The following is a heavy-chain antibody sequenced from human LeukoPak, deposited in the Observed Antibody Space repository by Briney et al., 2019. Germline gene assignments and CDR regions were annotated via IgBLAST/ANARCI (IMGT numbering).Heavy chain of an antibody. CDR1: GGSISSYY. V-gene: IGHV4-4*07. J-gene: IGHJ4*02. D-gene: IGHD4-17*01. CDR2: IYTSGST. CDR3: ARGTYGDNRIFDY. Sequence: SETLSLTCTVSGGSISSYYWSWFRRPAGKGLSGIGRIYTSGSTNYNPSLKSRVTMSVDTSKNQSSLNLNSVTAADTAVYYCARGTYGDNRIFDYWGQGILVTVSS.